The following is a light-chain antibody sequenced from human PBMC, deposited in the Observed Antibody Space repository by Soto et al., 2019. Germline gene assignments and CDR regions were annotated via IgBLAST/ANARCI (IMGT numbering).Light chain of an antibody. CDR1: QSLLGTNGHNY. Sequence: THSPLSLPVTPGEQASISYRCSQSLLGTNGHNYLDCYLQKPGQSPQLLIYSGSNRAPGVPDRFSGSGSGTDFTLKISREEADDVGVYYCMQGLQDLTFGQGTRLEIK. CDR3: MQGLQDLT. CDR2: SGS. V-gene: IGKV2-28*01. J-gene: IGKJ5*01.